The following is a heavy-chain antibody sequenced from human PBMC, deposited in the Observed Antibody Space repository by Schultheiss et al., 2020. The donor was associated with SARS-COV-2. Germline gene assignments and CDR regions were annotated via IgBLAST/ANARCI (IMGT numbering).Heavy chain of an antibody. CDR1: GFTFSSYS. Sequence: GGSLRLSCAASGFTFSSYSMNWVRQAPGKGPEWVSGISSGGGDTYYADSVKGRFTISRDNSKNTLFLYMNSLRAEDTAVYYCARRGLRITMVRGVITPFDYWGQGTLVTVSS. CDR3: ARRGLRITMVRGVITPFDY. J-gene: IGHJ4*02. V-gene: IGHV3-23*01. D-gene: IGHD3-10*01. CDR2: ISSGGGDT.